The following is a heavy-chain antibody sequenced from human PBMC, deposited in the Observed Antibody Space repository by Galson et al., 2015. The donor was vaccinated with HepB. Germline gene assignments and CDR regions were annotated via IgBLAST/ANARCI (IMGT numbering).Heavy chain of an antibody. CDR3: AKRGISSSWPLYYFDD. CDR1: GFTFSSYA. CDR2: ISGSGGST. D-gene: IGHD6-13*01. Sequence: SLRLSCAASGFTFSSYAMSWVRQAQGKGLEWVSAISGSGGSTYYADSVKGRFTISRDNSKNTLYLQMNSLRAEDTAVYYCAKRGISSSWPLYYFDDWGQGTLVTVSS. V-gene: IGHV3-23*01. J-gene: IGHJ4*02.